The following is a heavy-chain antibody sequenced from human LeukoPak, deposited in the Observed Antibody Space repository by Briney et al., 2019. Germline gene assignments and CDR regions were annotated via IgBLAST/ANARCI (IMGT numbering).Heavy chain of an antibody. V-gene: IGHV3-21*01. CDR3: ARATTYYYDSSGYFLKYFDY. D-gene: IGHD3-22*01. J-gene: IGHJ4*02. CDR1: GFTFNRYG. CDR2: ISSSSSFI. Sequence: GGSLRLSCAASGFTFNRYGMSWVRQAPGKGLEWVSSISSSSSFIYYADSVKGRFTISRDNAKNSLYLQMNSLRAEDTAVYYCARATTYYYDSSGYFLKYFDYWGQGTLVTISS.